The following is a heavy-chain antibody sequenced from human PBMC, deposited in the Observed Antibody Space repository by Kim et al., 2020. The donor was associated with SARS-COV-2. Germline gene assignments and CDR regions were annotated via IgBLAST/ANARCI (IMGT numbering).Heavy chain of an antibody. CDR3: ARIWATMVRGVIDY. J-gene: IGHJ4*02. V-gene: IGHV4-39*01. D-gene: IGHD3-10*01. Sequence: NPSLKSRVTISVDTSKNQFSLKLSSVTAADTAVYYCARIWATMVRGVIDYWGQGTLVTVSS.